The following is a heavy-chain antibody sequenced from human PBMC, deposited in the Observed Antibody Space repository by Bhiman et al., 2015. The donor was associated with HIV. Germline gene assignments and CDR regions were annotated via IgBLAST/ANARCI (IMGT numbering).Heavy chain of an antibody. CDR3: ARDYGDYYFDY. D-gene: IGHD4-17*01. V-gene: IGHV3-30-3*01. CDR1: GFTFSSYA. J-gene: IGHJ4*02. CDR2: ISYDGNNK. Sequence: QVQLVESGGGVVQPGRSLRLSCAASGFTFSSYAMHWVRQAPGKGLEWVAVISYDGNNKYYADSVKGRFTISRDNSKNTLYLQMNSLRAEDTAVYYCARDYGDYYFDYWGQGTLVTVSS.